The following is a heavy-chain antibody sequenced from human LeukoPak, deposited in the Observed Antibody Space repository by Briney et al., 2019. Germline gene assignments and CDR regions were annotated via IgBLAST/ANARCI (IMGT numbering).Heavy chain of an antibody. CDR2: VVPIFDTT. J-gene: IGHJ3*02. CDR1: GGTFSTYA. V-gene: IGHV1-69*01. Sequence: SVKVSCKASGGTFSTYAVSWVRQAPGQGLEWMGGVVPIFDTTNYAQKFQNRVNITADESTTTASMELSNLTSDDTAVYYCARDGSTGCYGTCGAFDIWGQGTMVTVSS. D-gene: IGHD2-2*01. CDR3: ARDGSTGCYGTCGAFDI.